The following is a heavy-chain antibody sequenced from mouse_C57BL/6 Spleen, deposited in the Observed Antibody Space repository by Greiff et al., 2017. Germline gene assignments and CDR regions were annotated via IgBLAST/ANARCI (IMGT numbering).Heavy chain of an antibody. V-gene: IGHV1-55*01. CDR2: IYPGSGST. J-gene: IGHJ2*01. Sequence: QVQLKQPGAELVKPGASVKMSCKASGYTFTSYWITWVKQRPGQGLEWIGDIYPGSGSTNYNEKFKSRATLTVDTSSSTAYMQLSSLTSEDSAVYYCAILADYSNGYYFDYWGQGTTLTVSS. D-gene: IGHD2-5*01. CDR1: GYTFTSYW. CDR3: AILADYSNGYYFDY.